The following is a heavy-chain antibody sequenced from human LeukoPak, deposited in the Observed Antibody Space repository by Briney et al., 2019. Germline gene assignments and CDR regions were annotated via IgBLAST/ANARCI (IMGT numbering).Heavy chain of an antibody. CDR2: IWYDGSNK. D-gene: IGHD4-17*01. V-gene: IGHV3-33*06. CDR1: GFTFSSYG. J-gene: IGHJ4*02. CDR3: AKVGIRQFTVTNNYFDY. Sequence: GRSLRLSCAASGFTFSSYGMHWVRQAPGKGLEWVAVIWYDGSNKYYADSVKGRFTTSRDNSKNTLYLQMNSLRAEDAAVYYCAKVGIRQFTVTNNYFDYWGQGTLVTVSS.